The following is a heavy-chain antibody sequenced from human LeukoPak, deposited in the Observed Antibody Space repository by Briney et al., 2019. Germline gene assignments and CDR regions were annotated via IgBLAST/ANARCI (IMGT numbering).Heavy chain of an antibody. CDR1: GGSISSSSYY. D-gene: IGHD1-26*01. CDR2: IYYSGST. J-gene: IGHJ4*02. CDR3: ARGRYSGGD. V-gene: IGHV4-61*05. Sequence: SETLSLTCTVSGGSISSSSYYWGWIRQPPGKGLEWIGYIYYSGSTYYNPSLKSRVTISVDTSKNQFSLKLSSVTAADTAVYYCARGRYSGGDWGQGTLVTVSS.